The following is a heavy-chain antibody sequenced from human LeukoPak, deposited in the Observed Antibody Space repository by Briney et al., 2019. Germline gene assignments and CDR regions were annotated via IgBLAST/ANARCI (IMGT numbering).Heavy chain of an antibody. CDR2: IYYSGST. Sequence: SQTLSLTCAVSGGSISSGGYSWSWIRQPPGKGLEWIGYIYYSGSTYYNPSLKSRVTISVDTSKNQFSLKLSSVTAADTAVYYCARDQSGYYGSGSYGMDVWRKGTTVTVSS. CDR3: ARDQSGYYGSGSYGMDV. V-gene: IGHV4-31*11. D-gene: IGHD3-10*01. CDR1: GGSISSGGYS. J-gene: IGHJ6*04.